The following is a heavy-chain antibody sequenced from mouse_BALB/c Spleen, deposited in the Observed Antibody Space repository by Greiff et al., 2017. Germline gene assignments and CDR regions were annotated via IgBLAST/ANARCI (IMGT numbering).Heavy chain of an antibody. J-gene: IGHJ4*01. D-gene: IGHD3-2*02. CDR3: DSAGQGGYARED. V-gene: IGHV14-3*02. CDR1: GFNIKDTY. CDR2: IDPANGNT. Sequence: EVLLQQSGAELVKPGASVKLYCTASGFNIKDTYMHWVKQRPEQGLEWIGGIDPANGNTKYDPKFQGKVTITADTASNTAYLQLSSLTSEDTAVYFCDSAGQGGYAREDWGQGTSVTVAS.